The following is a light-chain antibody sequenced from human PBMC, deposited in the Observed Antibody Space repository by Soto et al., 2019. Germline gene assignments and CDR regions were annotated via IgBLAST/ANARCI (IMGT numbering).Light chain of an antibody. CDR3: LQHKSYPRT. V-gene: IGKV1-17*03. CDR1: QDISNF. J-gene: IGKJ1*01. Sequence: DIQMTQSPSDMSESVGDRFTITCRASQDISNFLVWFQQRPGKVPKRLXYSANRLESGVPSRFSGSGSGTEFTLTISSLPPEDFETYYCLQHKSYPRTFGQGTKVDIK. CDR2: SAN.